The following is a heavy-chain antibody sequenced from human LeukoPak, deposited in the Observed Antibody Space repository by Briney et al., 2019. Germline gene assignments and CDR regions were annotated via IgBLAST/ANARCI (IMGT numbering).Heavy chain of an antibody. Sequence: PGGTLRLSCAASGFTFSSFGMSWVRQAPGKGLEWVSSISGSGGRTYYTDSVKGRFTISRDNSTNTLYLQMNSLRAEDTAEYYCARSRRRELLGTYFDYWGQGTLVTVSS. D-gene: IGHD1-26*01. J-gene: IGHJ4*02. CDR1: GFTFSSFG. CDR3: ARSRRRELLGTYFDY. CDR2: ISGSGGRT. V-gene: IGHV3-23*01.